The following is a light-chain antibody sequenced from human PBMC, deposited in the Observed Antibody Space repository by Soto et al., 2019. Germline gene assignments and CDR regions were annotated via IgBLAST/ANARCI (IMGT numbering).Light chain of an antibody. CDR2: DAS. Sequence: EIVLTQSPATLSLSPGERATLSCRASQSVSSYLAWYKQKPGQAPRLLIYDASNRATGIPARFSGSGSGTDFTLTISSLEPEDFAVYYCQQRSNWPRATFGQGTKGDIK. V-gene: IGKV3-11*01. CDR1: QSVSSY. J-gene: IGKJ1*01. CDR3: QQRSNWPRAT.